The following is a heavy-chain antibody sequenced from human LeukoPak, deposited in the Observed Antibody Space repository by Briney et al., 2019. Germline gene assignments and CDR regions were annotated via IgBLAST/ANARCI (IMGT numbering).Heavy chain of an antibody. D-gene: IGHD1-20*01. CDR2: INPNSGGT. CDR1: GYTFTGYY. CDR3: ARNYNWNDVFDS. V-gene: IGHV1-2*02. J-gene: IGHJ4*02. Sequence: ASVKVSCKASGYTFTGYYMYWVRQAPGQGLEWMGLINPNSGGTNYAQKFQGRVTMTRDTSVSTAYMELSRLTSDDTAMYYCARNYNWNDVFDSWGQGTLVSVSS.